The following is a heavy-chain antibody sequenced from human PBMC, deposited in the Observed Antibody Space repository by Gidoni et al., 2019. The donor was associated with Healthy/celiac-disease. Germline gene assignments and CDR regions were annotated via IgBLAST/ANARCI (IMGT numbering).Heavy chain of an antibody. D-gene: IGHD3-3*01. Sequence: QVQLVESGGGVVQQGRSLRLSCAASGFTCSRCGMHWVRRAPDRGLEWVAVLWYDGSNKYYADSVKGRFTISRDNSKNTLYLQMNSLRAEDTAVYYCARGKPGYYDFWSGPDYWGQGTLVTVSS. J-gene: IGHJ4*02. CDR3: ARGKPGYYDFWSGPDY. CDR1: GFTCSRCG. CDR2: LWYDGSNK. V-gene: IGHV3-33*01.